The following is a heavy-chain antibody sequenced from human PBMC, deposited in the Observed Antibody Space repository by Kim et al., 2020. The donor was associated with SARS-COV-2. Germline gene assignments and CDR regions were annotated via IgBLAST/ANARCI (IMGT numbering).Heavy chain of an antibody. CDR3: AKDGLGWGSYYFDY. CDR1: GFTFSSYG. D-gene: IGHD2-15*01. CDR2: ISYDGSNK. Sequence: GGSLRLSCAASGFTFSSYGMHWVRQAPGKGLEWVAVISYDGSNKYYADSVKGRFTISRDNSKNTLYLQMNSLRAEDTAVYYCAKDGLGWGSYYFDYWGQGTLVTVSS. V-gene: IGHV3-30*18. J-gene: IGHJ4*02.